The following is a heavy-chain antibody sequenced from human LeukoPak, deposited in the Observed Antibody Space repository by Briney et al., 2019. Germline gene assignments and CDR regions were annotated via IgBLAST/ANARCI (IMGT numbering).Heavy chain of an antibody. CDR2: ISSSSSTI. J-gene: IGHJ4*02. CDR1: GFTFSSYS. D-gene: IGHD1-26*01. V-gene: IGHV3-48*01. CDR3: ARAPEWELPDY. Sequence: PGGSLRLSCAASGFTFSSYSMNWVRQAPGKGLEWVSYISSSSSTINYADSVKGRFTISRDNAKNSLYLQMNSLRAEDTAVYYCARAPEWELPDYWGQGTLVTVSS.